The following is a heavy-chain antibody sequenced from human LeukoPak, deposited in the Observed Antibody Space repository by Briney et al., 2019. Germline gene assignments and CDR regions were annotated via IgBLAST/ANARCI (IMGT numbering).Heavy chain of an antibody. J-gene: IGHJ4*02. Sequence: SGTLSLTCAVSGTSISNNNWWNWVRQPPGKGLEWVGDIFHTGTTNYNSSLKSRVTISVDTSKNQFSLKLSSVTAADTAVYYCASGEAMITFGGVIAGYFDYWGQGTLVTVSS. CDR2: IFHTGTT. D-gene: IGHD3-16*02. V-gene: IGHV4-4*02. CDR1: GTSISNNNW. CDR3: ASGEAMITFGGVIAGYFDY.